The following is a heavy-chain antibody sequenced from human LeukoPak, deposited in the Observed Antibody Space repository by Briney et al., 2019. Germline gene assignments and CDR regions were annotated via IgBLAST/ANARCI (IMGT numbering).Heavy chain of an antibody. V-gene: IGHV3-23*01. CDR3: TKIGRTSDPDY. Sequence: GGSLRLSCVASGITFGNYAMSWVRQTPGKRLEWVSAISGGGGATYYADSVKGRFTISRDNFQNTLFLQMNSLRAEDTAVYNCTKIGRTSDPDYWGQGTLVAVSS. CDR2: ISGGGGAT. D-gene: IGHD1-1*01. CDR1: GITFGNYA. J-gene: IGHJ4*02.